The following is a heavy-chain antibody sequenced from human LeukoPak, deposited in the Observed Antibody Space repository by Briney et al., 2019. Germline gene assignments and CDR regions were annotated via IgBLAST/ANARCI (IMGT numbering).Heavy chain of an antibody. Sequence: SETLSLTFAVYGGSFSGYYCSWIRQPPGKWLEWIGEINHSGSTNYNPSLKSRVTISVDTSKNQFSLKLSSVTAADMAVYYCARVGGTIDIVVVTAIHDRYGMDVWGQGTTVTVSS. D-gene: IGHD2-21*02. CDR2: INHSGST. CDR1: GGSFSGYY. CDR3: ARVGGTIDIVVVTAIHDRYGMDV. J-gene: IGHJ6*02. V-gene: IGHV4-34*01.